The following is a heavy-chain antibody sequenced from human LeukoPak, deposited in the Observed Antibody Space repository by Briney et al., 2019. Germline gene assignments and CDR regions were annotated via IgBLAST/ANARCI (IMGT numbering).Heavy chain of an antibody. CDR2: IGGSGDKT. CDR1: GFTFNRNA. D-gene: IGHD6-19*01. CDR3: VRRGDASSGWGDHDF. J-gene: IGHJ4*02. Sequence: PGGSLRLSCAASGFTFNRNAISWVRQAPGKGLEWVSTIGGSGDKTFYADSVKGRFTISRDKSKNMVHLQMNSLTGEDTALYYCVRRGDASSGWGDHDFWGQGALVTVSS. V-gene: IGHV3-23*01.